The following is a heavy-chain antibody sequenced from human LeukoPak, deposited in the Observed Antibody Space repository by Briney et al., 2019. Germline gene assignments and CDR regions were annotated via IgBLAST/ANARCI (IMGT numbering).Heavy chain of an antibody. CDR1: GFTFSSYA. Sequence: GGSLRLPCAASGFTFSSYAVHWVRQAPRKGLEYVSAISSDGGSTYYANSVKGRFTISRDNSKNTLYLQMNSLRAEDTAVYYCARGVANYYDNSGYQNWGQGTLVIVSS. V-gene: IGHV3-64*01. CDR3: ARGVANYYDNSGYQN. J-gene: IGHJ4*02. CDR2: ISSDGGST. D-gene: IGHD3-22*01.